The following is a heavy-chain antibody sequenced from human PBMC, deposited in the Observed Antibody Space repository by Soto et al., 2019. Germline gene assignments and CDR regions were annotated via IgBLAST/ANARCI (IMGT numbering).Heavy chain of an antibody. CDR2: INHSGST. CDR1: GGSISGSS. J-gene: IGHJ5*02. Sequence: PSETLSLTCTVSGGSISGSSWSWIRQPPGKGLEWIGEINHSGSTNYNPSLKSRVTISVDTSKNQFSLKLSSVTAADTAVYYCARNGIAARRTNWFDPWGQGTLVTVSS. D-gene: IGHD6-6*01. CDR3: ARNGIAARRTNWFDP. V-gene: IGHV4-34*01.